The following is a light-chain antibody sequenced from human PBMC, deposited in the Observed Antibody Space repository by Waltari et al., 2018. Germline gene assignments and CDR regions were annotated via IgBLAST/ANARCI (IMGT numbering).Light chain of an antibody. CDR1: SGAVGDYKY. V-gene: IGLV2-14*01. Sequence: QSALTQPASVSGSPGQSITISCLGTSGAVGDYKYVSSYQQHPGIAPKLIIYDVTKRPSGISSRFSGSKSGTTASLTISGLQAEDEADYYCSSFTTNSVVVFGGGTKVTVL. CDR3: SSFTTNSVVV. J-gene: IGLJ2*01. CDR2: DVT.